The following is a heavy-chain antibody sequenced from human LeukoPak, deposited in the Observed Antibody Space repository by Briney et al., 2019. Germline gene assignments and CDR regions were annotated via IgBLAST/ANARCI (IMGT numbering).Heavy chain of an antibody. CDR1: GFTFSSYA. CDR2: VYSGGST. V-gene: IGHV3-23*03. J-gene: IGHJ4*02. D-gene: IGHD2-15*01. Sequence: PGGSLRLSCAASGFTFSSYAMSWVRQAPGKGLEWVSVVYSGGSTYYADSVKGRFTISRDNSKNTLYLQMNSLRVEDTAVYYCAKDLYLSRWGQGILVTVSS. CDR3: AKDLYLSR.